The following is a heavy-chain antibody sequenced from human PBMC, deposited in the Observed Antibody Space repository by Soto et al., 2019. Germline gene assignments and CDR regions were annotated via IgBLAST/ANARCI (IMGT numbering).Heavy chain of an antibody. CDR2: ISYDGSNR. V-gene: IGHV3-30-3*01. J-gene: IGHJ4*02. CDR1: GFTFSSYA. D-gene: IGHD6-6*01. CDR3: ARGSRGYSSSSDY. Sequence: PGGSLRLSCAASGFTFSSYAMHWVRQAPGKGLERVAVISYDGSNRYYADSVKGRFTISRDNSKNTLYLQMNSLRAEDTAVYYCARGSRGYSSSSDYWGQGTLVTVSS.